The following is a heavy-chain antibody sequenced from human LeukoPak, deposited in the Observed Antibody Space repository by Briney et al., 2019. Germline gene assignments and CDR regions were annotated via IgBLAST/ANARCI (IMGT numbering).Heavy chain of an antibody. J-gene: IGHJ3*02. CDR3: ERGREGVPVAYPDAFDI. D-gene: IGHD2-2*01. Sequence: SETLSLTCAVSGGSFSGYYWCWIRQPPGKGLEWGWEINHSGGTNYNPYLKSRVTISVGTSKNQYSLKLSSVTDEDTAVYYCERGREGVPVAYPDAFDIWGQGTMVTVSS. V-gene: IGHV4-34*01. CDR1: GGSFSGYY. CDR2: INHSGGT.